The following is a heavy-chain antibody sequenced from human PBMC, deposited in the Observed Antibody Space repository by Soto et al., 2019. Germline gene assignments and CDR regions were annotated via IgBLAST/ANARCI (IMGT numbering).Heavy chain of an antibody. CDR3: ARGSSSTDYYYYYGMDV. CDR2: IYPGDSDT. Sequence: PGESLKISCKGSGYSFTSYWIGWVRQMPRKGLEWMGIIYPGDSDTRYSPSFQGQVTISADKSISTAYLQWSSLKASDTAMYYCARGSSSTDYYYYYGMDVWGQGTTVTVSS. CDR1: GYSFTSYW. V-gene: IGHV5-51*01. J-gene: IGHJ6*02. D-gene: IGHD6-6*01.